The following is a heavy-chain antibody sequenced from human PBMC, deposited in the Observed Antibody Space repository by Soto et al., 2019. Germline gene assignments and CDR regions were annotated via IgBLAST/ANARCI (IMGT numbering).Heavy chain of an antibody. CDR1: GFSLSTSGVG. CDR2: IYWDNDR. J-gene: IGHJ4*02. CDR3: AHRRGGYNWDDGDFDY. V-gene: IGHV2-5*02. Sequence: QITLKESGPTLVKPTQTLTLTCTFSGFSLSTSGVGVGWIRQPPGKALESLALIYWDNDRRYNPALKSRLAITKDTSKNQVALTMTNVDPVDTATYYCAHRRGGYNWDDGDFDYWGPGTLVTVSS. D-gene: IGHD1-20*01.